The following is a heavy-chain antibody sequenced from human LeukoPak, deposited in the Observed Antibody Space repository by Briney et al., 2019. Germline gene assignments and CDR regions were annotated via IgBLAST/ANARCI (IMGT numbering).Heavy chain of an antibody. D-gene: IGHD3-9*01. V-gene: IGHV4-34*01. CDR2: INHSGST. CDR3: ARGGIRLRYFDWSRGNWFDP. Sequence: SETLSLTCAVSGGSFSGYYWSWIRQPPGKGLEWMGEINHSGSTNYNPSLKSRVTISVDTSKNQFSLKLSSVTAADTAVYYCARGGIRLRYFDWSRGNWFDPWGQGTLVTVSS. CDR1: GGSFSGYY. J-gene: IGHJ5*02.